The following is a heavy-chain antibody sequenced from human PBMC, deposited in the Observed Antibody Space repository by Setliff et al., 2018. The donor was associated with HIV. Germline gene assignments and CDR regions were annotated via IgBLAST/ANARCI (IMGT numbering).Heavy chain of an antibody. CDR3: ARDQTGVAAAAFGGGSAWSDEGFDI. V-gene: IGHV1-69*13. D-gene: IGHD6-13*01. CDR1: GGTLSNYV. CDR2: IIPMYNIP. J-gene: IGHJ3*02. Sequence: ASVKVSCKTPGGTLSNYVITWVRQAPGQGLEWMGMIIPMYNIPAYAQKFQGRVTFTADESTSTAYVELSSLSSEDTAGYYCARDQTGVAAAAFGGGSAWSDEGFDIWSQGTMVTVSS.